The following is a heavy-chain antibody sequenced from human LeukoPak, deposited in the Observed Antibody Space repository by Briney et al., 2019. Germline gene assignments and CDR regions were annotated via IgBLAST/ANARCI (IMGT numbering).Heavy chain of an antibody. CDR2: IIPILGTA. D-gene: IGHD3-16*02. V-gene: IGHV1-69*11. CDR3: AGFMGLYVWGSYRSHDAFDI. Sequence: ASVQVSYQASGGTFSSYVISWVRQAPGQGLEWMGRIIPILGTANYAQKFQGRVTITTDESTSTAYMELSSLRSEDTAVYYCAGFMGLYVWGSYRSHDAFDIWGQGTMVTVSS. J-gene: IGHJ3*02. CDR1: GGTFSSYV.